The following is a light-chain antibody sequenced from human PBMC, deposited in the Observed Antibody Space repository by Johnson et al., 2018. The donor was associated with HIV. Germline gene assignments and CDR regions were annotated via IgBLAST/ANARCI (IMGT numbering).Light chain of an antibody. CDR2: DNN. V-gene: IGLV1-51*01. J-gene: IGLJ1*01. CDR3: GKWDSSLSAGV. CDR1: SSNIGINY. Sequence: QSVLTQPPSVSAAPGQKVTISCSGSSSNIGINYVSWYQQLPGTAPKLLIYDNNKRPSGIPDRFSGSKSGTSATLGITGLQTGDEADYYCGKWDSSLSAGVFGTGTKLTVL.